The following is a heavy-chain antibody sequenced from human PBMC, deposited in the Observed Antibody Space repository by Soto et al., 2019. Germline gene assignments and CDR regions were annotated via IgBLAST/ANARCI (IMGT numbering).Heavy chain of an antibody. D-gene: IGHD3-3*01. Sequence: GASVKVSCKASGGTFSSYAISWVRQAPGQGLEWMGGIIPIFGTANYAQKFQGRVTITADESTSTAYMELSSLRSEDTAVYYCARDSESRITIFGVVISYYYYGMDVWGQGTTVTVS. V-gene: IGHV1-69*13. CDR3: ARDSESRITIFGVVISYYYYGMDV. J-gene: IGHJ6*02. CDR1: GGTFSSYA. CDR2: IIPIFGTA.